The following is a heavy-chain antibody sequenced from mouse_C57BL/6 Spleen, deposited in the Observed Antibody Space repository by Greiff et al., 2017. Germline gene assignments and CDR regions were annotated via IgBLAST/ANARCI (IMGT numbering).Heavy chain of an antibody. CDR2: IHPNSGST. D-gene: IGHD2-4*01. Sequence: QVQLQQPGAELVKPGASVKLSCKASGYTFTSYWMHWVKQRPGQGLEWIGMIHPNSGSTNYNEKFKSKATLTVDKSSSTAYMQLSSLTSEDSAVYYCARAAYDYDGGNYYAMDYWGQGTSVTVSS. J-gene: IGHJ4*01. CDR1: GYTFTSYW. V-gene: IGHV1-64*01. CDR3: ARAAYDYDGGNYYAMDY.